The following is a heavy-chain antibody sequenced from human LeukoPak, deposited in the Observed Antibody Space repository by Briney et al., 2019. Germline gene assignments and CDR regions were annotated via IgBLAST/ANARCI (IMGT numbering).Heavy chain of an antibody. CDR2: ISGSGGST. V-gene: IGHV3-23*01. CDR1: GFTFSSYA. D-gene: IGHD2-8*01. J-gene: IGHJ4*02. Sequence: GGSLRLSCAASGFTFSSYAMSWVRQAPGKGLEWVSVISGSGGSTYYADSAKGRFTISRDNSKNTLYLQMNSLRAEDTAVYYCTSMLPPPSLDWGQGTLVTVSS. CDR3: TSMLPPPSLD.